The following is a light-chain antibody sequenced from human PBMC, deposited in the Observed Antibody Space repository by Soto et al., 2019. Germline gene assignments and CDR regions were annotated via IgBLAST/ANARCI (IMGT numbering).Light chain of an antibody. Sequence: QSALTQPASMSGSPGQSITISCTGTSSDVGGYNYVSWYQQHPGKAPRLMLYEVSNRPSRVSSRFSGSKSGNTASLTISGLQAEDEADYYCSSSTSSPVLFGGGTKVTVL. J-gene: IGLJ2*01. CDR1: SSDVGGYNY. CDR3: SSSTSSPVL. V-gene: IGLV2-14*01. CDR2: EVS.